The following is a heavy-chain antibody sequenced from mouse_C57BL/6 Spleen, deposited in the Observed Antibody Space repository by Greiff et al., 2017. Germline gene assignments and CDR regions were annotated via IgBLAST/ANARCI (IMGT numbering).Heavy chain of an antibody. V-gene: IGHV5-6*01. J-gene: IGHJ3*01. CDR3: ARDYSNYKSFAY. D-gene: IGHD2-5*01. CDR2: ISSGGSYT. CDR1: GFTFSSYG. Sequence: EVQRVESGGDLVKPGGSLKLSCAASGFTFSSYGMSWVRQTPDKRLEWVATISSGGSYTYYPDSVKGRFTISRDNAKNTLYLQMSSLKSEDTAMYYCARDYSNYKSFAYWGQGTLVTVSA.